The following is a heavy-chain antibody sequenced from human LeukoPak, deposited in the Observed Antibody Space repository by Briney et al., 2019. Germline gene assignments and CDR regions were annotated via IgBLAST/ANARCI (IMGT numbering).Heavy chain of an antibody. V-gene: IGHV1-8*03. D-gene: IGHD2-2*01. CDR3: ARGLVGRIVVVPAAPRPYYYYMDV. CDR2: MNPNSGNT. CDR1: GYTFTSYD. J-gene: IGHJ6*03. Sequence: ASVKVSCTASGYTFTSYDINWVRQATGQGLEWMGWMNPNSGNTGYAQKFQGRVTITRNTSISTAYMELSSLRSEDTAVYYCARGLVGRIVVVPAAPRPYYYYMDVWGKGTTVTVSS.